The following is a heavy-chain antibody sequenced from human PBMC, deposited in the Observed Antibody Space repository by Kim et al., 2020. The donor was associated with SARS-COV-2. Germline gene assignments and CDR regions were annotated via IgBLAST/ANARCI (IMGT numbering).Heavy chain of an antibody. CDR1: GFTFSDYW. CDR2: INLDGSEG. D-gene: IGHD3-16*01. CDR3: ARDVWVGTFDY. J-gene: IGHJ4*02. V-gene: IGHV3-7*01. Sequence: GGSLRLSCVTSGFTFSDYWMNWVRQAPGKGPEWVANINLDGSEGNYVDSVKGRFTISRDNAKNSLYLQVSSLRGDDTAVYYCARDVWVGTFDYWGQGTLV.